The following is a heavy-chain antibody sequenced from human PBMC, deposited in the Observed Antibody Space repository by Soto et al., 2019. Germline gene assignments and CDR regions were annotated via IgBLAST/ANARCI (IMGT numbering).Heavy chain of an antibody. J-gene: IGHJ4*02. CDR1: GGSISSNY. CDR3: ARYRREAVAGYTLDN. V-gene: IGHV4-59*01. Sequence: SETLSLTCTVSGGSISSNYWTWIRQPPGKGLEWIGYVYNSGSTNYNPSLKSRVTISEDTSKSQFSLKVNSMTAAGTAVYYCARYRREAVAGYTLDNWGQGMLVTVSS. CDR2: VYNSGST. D-gene: IGHD6-13*01.